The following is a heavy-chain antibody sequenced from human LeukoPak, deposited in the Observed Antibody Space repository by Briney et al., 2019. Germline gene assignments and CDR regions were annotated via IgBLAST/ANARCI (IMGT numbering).Heavy chain of an antibody. D-gene: IGHD1-14*01. CDR2: ISGSGGST. V-gene: IGHV3-23*01. CDR3: AGTQPRDY. Sequence: GGSLRLSCAASGFTFSNFGMSWVRQAPGKGLEWVSAISGSGGSTYCADSVKGRFTISRDNSKNTLYLQMNSLRAEGTAVYYCAGTQPRDYWGQGTLVTVSS. J-gene: IGHJ4*02. CDR1: GFTFSNFG.